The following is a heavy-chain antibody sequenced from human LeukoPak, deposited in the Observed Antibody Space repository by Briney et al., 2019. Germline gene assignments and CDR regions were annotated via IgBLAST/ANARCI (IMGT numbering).Heavy chain of an antibody. CDR2: IYYSGST. Sequence: SETLSLTCTVSGGSISSYYWSWIRQPPGKGLEWIGYIYYSGSTNYNPSLKSRVTISVDTSKNQFSLKLSSVTAADTAVYYCARNQLSTTAPYYYYMDVWGKGTTVTVSS. V-gene: IGHV4-59*01. CDR3: ARNQLSTTAPYYYYMDV. CDR1: GGSISSYY. D-gene: IGHD5-18*01. J-gene: IGHJ6*03.